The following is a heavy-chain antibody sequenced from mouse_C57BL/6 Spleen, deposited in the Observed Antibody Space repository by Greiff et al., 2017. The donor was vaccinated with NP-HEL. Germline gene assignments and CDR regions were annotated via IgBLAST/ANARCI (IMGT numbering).Heavy chain of an antibody. D-gene: IGHD2-4*01. Sequence: EVQGVESGGGLVKPGGSLKLSCAASGFTFSDYGMHWVRQAPEKGLEWVAYISSGSSTIYYADTVKGRFTISRDNAKNTLFLQMTSLRSEDTAMYYCARGDYDGETWFAYWGQGTLVTVSA. CDR3: ARGDYDGETWFAY. CDR1: GFTFSDYG. J-gene: IGHJ3*01. CDR2: ISSGSSTI. V-gene: IGHV5-17*01.